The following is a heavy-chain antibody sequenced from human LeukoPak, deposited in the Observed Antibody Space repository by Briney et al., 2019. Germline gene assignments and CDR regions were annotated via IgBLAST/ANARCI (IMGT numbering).Heavy chain of an antibody. J-gene: IGHJ4*02. CDR3: ARAPDWSSGWSGYYFDY. V-gene: IGHV1-18*01. Sequence: ASVKVSCKASGYTFTSYGISWVRQAPGQGLEWMGWISAYNGNTIYAQKLQGRVTITTDTSTSTAYMELRSLKSDDTAVYYCARAPDWSSGWSGYYFDYWGQGTLVTVSS. CDR2: ISAYNGNT. CDR1: GYTFTSYG. D-gene: IGHD6-19*01.